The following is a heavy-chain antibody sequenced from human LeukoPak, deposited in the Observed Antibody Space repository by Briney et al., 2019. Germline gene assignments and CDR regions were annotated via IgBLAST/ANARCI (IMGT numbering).Heavy chain of an antibody. V-gene: IGHV4-39*07. CDR1: GGSISSSSYY. CDR3: ARDLETHERSVVRLGY. J-gene: IGHJ4*02. CDR2: IYDSGSI. D-gene: IGHD3-3*01. Sequence: PSETLSLTCTVSGGSISSSSYYWGWIRQAPGKGLEWIGTIYDSGSIYYNTSLKSRVTISVDTSKNQFSLKLTSVTAADTAMYYCARDLETHERSVVRLGYWGQGTLVTVSS.